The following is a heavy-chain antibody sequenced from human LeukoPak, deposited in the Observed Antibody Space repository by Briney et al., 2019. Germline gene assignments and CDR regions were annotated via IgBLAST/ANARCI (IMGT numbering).Heavy chain of an antibody. CDR1: GGSISSYY. CDR2: IYTSGST. J-gene: IGHJ4*02. Sequence: SETLSLTCTVSGGSISSYYWSWIRQPPGKGLEWIGDIYTSGSTNYNPSLKSRVTISVDTSKNQFSLKLSSVTAADTAVYYCAILYEDYGDYGIDYWGQGTLVTVSS. V-gene: IGHV4-4*08. D-gene: IGHD4-17*01. CDR3: AILYEDYGDYGIDY.